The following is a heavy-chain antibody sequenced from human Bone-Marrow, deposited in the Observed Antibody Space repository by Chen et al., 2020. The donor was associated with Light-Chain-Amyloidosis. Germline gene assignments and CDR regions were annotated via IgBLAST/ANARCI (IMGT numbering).Heavy chain of an antibody. J-gene: IGHJ3*02. CDR1: GFTFSSYG. V-gene: IGHV3-33*01. CDR2: IWYDGSNK. D-gene: IGHD3-3*01. CDR3: ARDRVVRFLGPGFDI. Sequence: QVQRVESGGGVVQPGRSLRLSCAASGFTFSSYGMHWVRQAPGKGLEWVAVIWYDGSNKYYADSVKGRFTISRDNSKNTLYLQMNSLRAEDTAVYYCARDRVVRFLGPGFDIWGQGTMVTVSS.